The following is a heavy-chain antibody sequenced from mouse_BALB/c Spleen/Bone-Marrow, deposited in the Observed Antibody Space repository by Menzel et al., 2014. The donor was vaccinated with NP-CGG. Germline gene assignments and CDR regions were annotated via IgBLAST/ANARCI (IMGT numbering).Heavy chain of an antibody. Sequence: QVQLKQSGAELAEPGASVKMSCKASGYTFTSYWMHWVKQRPGQGLEWIGNINPSSGYTEYNQKFKDKATLTADKSSSTAYMQLSSLTSEDSAAYYCARPITTGIQAWFAYWGQGILVTVSA. J-gene: IGHJ3*01. V-gene: IGHV1-7*01. CDR2: INPSSGYT. CDR1: GYTFTSYW. CDR3: ARPITTGIQAWFAY. D-gene: IGHD2-4*01.